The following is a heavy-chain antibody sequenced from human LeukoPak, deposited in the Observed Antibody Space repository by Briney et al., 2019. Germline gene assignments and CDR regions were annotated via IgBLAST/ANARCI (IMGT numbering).Heavy chain of an antibody. D-gene: IGHD1-26*01. CDR1: GFTFTSSA. CDR2: IVVGSGST. J-gene: IGHJ4*02. V-gene: IGHV1-58*01. CDR3: AAVSPRYSGSSSDGY. Sequence: GTSVKVSCKASGFTFTSSAVQGVRQARGERVEWIGGIVVGSGSTNYAQKFQERVTITRDMSTSTAYMELSSLRSEDTAVYSCAAVSPRYSGSSSDGYWGQGTLVTVSS.